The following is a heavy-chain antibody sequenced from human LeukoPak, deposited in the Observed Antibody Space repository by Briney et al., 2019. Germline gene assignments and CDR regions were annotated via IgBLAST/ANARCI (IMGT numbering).Heavy chain of an antibody. CDR3: ARDLSEDYDFWSGYSY. V-gene: IGHV1-46*01. J-gene: IGHJ4*02. Sequence: GASVKVSCKASGYTFTSYYMHWVRQAPGQGLEWMGIINPSGGSTSYAQKFQGRVTMTRDTSTSTVYMELSSLRSEDTAVYYCARDLSEDYDFWSGYSYWGQGTLDTVSS. D-gene: IGHD3-3*01. CDR2: INPSGGST. CDR1: GYTFTSYY.